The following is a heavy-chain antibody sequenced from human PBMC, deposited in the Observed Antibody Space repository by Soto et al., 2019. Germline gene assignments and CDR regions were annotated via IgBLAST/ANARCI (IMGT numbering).Heavy chain of an antibody. CDR1: GFTFSSYA. Sequence: EVQLLESGGGLVQPGGSLRLSCAASGFTFSSYAMSWVRQAPGKGLEWVSAISGSGGSTYYADSVKGRFTISRDNSKSTLSLHMNSLRAEDTAVYYCAKARAQYYDFWSGYPVDYWGQGTLVTVSS. V-gene: IGHV3-23*01. CDR2: ISGSGGST. J-gene: IGHJ4*02. CDR3: AKARAQYYDFWSGYPVDY. D-gene: IGHD3-3*01.